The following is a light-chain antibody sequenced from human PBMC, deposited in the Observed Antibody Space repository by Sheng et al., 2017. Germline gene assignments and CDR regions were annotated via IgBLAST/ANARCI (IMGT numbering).Light chain of an antibody. CDR1: HTVGRY. V-gene: IGKV3-11*01. CDR3: QQRANWPLLT. Sequence: EIVLTQSPGTLSLSPGERATLSCRASHTVGRYLAWYQQKPGQAPRLLIYDASNRATGIPARFSGSGSGADFTLTISSLEPEDFAVYYCQQRANWPLLTFGGGTKVEIK. CDR2: DAS. J-gene: IGKJ4*01.